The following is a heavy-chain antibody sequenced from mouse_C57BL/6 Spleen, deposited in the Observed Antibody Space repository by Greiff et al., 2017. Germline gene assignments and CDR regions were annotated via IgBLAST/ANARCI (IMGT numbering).Heavy chain of an antibody. Sequence: QVQLKQSGAELARPGASVKMSCKASGYTFTSYTMHWVKQRPGQGLEWIGYITPSSGYTKYNQKFKDQATLTADKSSSTAYMQLSRLTSEDSAVYYCARSYYGSSLYAMDYWGQGTSVTVSS. D-gene: IGHD1-1*01. J-gene: IGHJ4*01. V-gene: IGHV1-4*01. CDR2: ITPSSGYT. CDR3: ARSYYGSSLYAMDY. CDR1: GYTFTSYT.